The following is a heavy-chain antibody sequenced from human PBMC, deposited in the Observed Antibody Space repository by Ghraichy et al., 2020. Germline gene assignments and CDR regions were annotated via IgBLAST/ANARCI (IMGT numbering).Heavy chain of an antibody. CDR2: IDPNGSTK. V-gene: IGHV3-7*03. D-gene: IGHD2-2*01. Sequence: ETLSLTCGASGFTFSQSWMAWVRQAPGKGLEWLANIDPNGSTKNYVDSVKGRWTISRDNAKNSVYLQMNSLRAEDTAVYYCARDRAFSCYDYWGQGTLVTASS. J-gene: IGHJ4*02. CDR1: GFTFSQSW. CDR3: ARDRAFSCYDY.